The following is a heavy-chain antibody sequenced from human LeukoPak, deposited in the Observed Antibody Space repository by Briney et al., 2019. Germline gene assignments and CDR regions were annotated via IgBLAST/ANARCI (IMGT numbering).Heavy chain of an antibody. J-gene: IGHJ6*03. Sequence: ASVEVSCKASGYTFTGYYMHWVRQAPGQGLEWMGWINPNSGGTSYAQKLQGRVTMTRDTSISTAYMELSRLRSDDTAVYYCARGVTARGLYYYMDVWGKGTTVTISS. D-gene: IGHD2-21*02. CDR2: INPNSGGT. V-gene: IGHV1-2*02. CDR1: GYTFTGYY. CDR3: ARGVTARGLYYYMDV.